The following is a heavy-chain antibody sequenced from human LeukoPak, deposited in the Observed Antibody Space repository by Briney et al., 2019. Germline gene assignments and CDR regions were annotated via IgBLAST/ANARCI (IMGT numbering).Heavy chain of an antibody. V-gene: IGHV4-59*01. CDR3: VRDSSGWYRWFDP. CDR1: GGSISSYY. Sequence: SETLSLTCTVSGGSISSYYWSWIRQPPGKGREWIGYIYYSGSTNYNPSLKSRVTISVDTSKNQFSLKLSSVTAADTAVYYCVRDSSGWYRWFDPWGQGTLVTVSS. D-gene: IGHD6-19*01. CDR2: IYYSGST. J-gene: IGHJ5*02.